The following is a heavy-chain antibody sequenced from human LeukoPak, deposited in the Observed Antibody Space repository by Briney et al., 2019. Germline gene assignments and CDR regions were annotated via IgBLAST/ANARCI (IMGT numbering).Heavy chain of an antibody. J-gene: IGHJ2*01. CDR2: IYSGGST. D-gene: IGHD2-2*01. CDR1: GFTVSSNY. Sequence: SGGSLRLSCAASGFTVSSNYMSWVRQAPGKGLEWVSVIYSGGSTYYADSVKGRFTISRDNSKNTLYLQMNSLRAEDTAVYYCARESTSRYFDLWGRGTLVTVSS. CDR3: ARESTSRYFDL. V-gene: IGHV3-53*01.